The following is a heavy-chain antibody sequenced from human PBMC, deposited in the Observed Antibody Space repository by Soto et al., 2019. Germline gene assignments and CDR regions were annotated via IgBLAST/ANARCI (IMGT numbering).Heavy chain of an antibody. CDR2: IYHSGRT. CDR3: ARAGGLGAVAVDY. J-gene: IGHJ4*02. D-gene: IGHD6-19*01. CDR1: GVSISSGGYS. Sequence: QLQLQESGSGLVKPSQTLSLTCAVSGVSISSGGYSWSWIRKPPGKGLEWMGYIYHSGRTYYNRSLKSRVTISVDRSKNKFSLKRSSVTAADTAVYYCARAGGLGAVAVDYWGQGTLVTVSS. V-gene: IGHV4-30-2*01.